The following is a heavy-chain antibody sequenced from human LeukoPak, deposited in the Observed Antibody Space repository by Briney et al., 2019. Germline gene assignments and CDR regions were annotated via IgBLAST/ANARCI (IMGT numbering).Heavy chain of an antibody. D-gene: IGHD3-10*01. CDR3: AIGKWFGELLPFDY. Sequence: ASVKVSCKVSGYTLTELFMHWVRQAPGKGLEWMGGFDPEDGETIYAQKFQGRVTMTEDTSTDTAYMELSSLRSEDTAVYYCAIGKWFGELLPFDYWGQGTLVTVSS. J-gene: IGHJ4*02. CDR1: GYTLTELF. V-gene: IGHV1-24*01. CDR2: FDPEDGET.